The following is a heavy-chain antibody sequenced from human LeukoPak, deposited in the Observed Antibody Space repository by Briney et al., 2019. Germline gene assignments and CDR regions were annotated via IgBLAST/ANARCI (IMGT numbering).Heavy chain of an antibody. J-gene: IGHJ6*03. CDR1: GFTFSSYA. CDR2: ISGSGGST. D-gene: IGHD3-10*01. CDR3: AKGGAVSSKSITLVRGTRNYHYYMDV. V-gene: IGHV3-23*01. Sequence: GGSLRLSCAASGFTFSSYAMSWVRQAPGKGLEWVSAISGSGGSTYYADSVKGRFTISRDNSKNTLYLQMNSLRVEDTAVYFCAKGGAVSSKSITLVRGTRNYHYYMDVWGKGTTVTISS.